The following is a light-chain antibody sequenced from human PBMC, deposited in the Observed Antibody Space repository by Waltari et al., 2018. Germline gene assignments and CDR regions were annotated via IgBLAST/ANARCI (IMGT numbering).Light chain of an antibody. Sequence: IVMTQSPDSLAVSLGERATINCKSSQSLLYSSNNKNYLAWYQQKPGQPPKLLIYWASTRESGVPHRFSGSGSGTDFTLTISTLQAEDVAVYYCQQHYGVLWTFGQGTKVEI. V-gene: IGKV4-1*01. CDR3: QQHYGVLWT. J-gene: IGKJ1*01. CDR1: QSLLYSSNNKNY. CDR2: WAS.